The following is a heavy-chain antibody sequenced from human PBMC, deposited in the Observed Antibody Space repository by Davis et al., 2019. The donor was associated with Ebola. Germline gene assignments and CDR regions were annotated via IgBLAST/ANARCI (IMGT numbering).Heavy chain of an antibody. V-gene: IGHV3-74*01. CDR2: INSHGTVT. CDR3: AKGGYFDSLEIDS. CDR1: GFSFRNYW. D-gene: IGHD3-9*01. Sequence: GESLKISCAASGFSFRNYWMHWLRQTPEKGLVWVSRINSHGTVTNFADSVKGRFSISRDNAKNTLHLQMSSLRAADTAVYHCAKGGYFDSLEIDSWGQGTLVTVSS. J-gene: IGHJ4*02.